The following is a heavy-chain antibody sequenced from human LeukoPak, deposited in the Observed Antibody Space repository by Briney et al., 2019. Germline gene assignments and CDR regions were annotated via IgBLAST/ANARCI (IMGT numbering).Heavy chain of an antibody. CDR1: GGSISSYY. D-gene: IGHD4-23*01. CDR3: ARLEATVAHFDY. J-gene: IGHJ4*02. Sequence: SETLSLTCTVFGGSISSYYWSWIRQPPGKGLEWIGYIYYSGSTNYNPSLKSRVTISVDTSKNQFSLKLSSVTAADTAVYYCARLEATVAHFDYWGQGTLVTVSS. V-gene: IGHV4-59*08. CDR2: IYYSGST.